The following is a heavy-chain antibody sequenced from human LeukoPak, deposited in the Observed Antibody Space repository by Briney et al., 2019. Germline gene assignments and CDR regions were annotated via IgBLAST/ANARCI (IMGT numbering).Heavy chain of an antibody. CDR2: ISGSGSSI. Sequence: GGSLRLSREASGFTFSNYGMNWVRQAPGRGLEWLSYISGSGSSIYYADSVKGRFTISRDNGKNSLFLQMNSLRAEDTALYYCARGGAARPDYWGQGTLVTVSS. D-gene: IGHD6-6*01. J-gene: IGHJ4*02. CDR3: ARGGAARPDY. CDR1: GFTFSNYG. V-gene: IGHV3-48*01.